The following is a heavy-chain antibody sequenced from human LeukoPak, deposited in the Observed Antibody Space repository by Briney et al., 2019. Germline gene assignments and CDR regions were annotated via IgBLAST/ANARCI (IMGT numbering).Heavy chain of an antibody. CDR1: GGTFSSYA. D-gene: IGHD6-19*01. J-gene: IGHJ1*01. Sequence: ASVKVSCKASGGTFSSYAISWVRQAPGQGLEWMGGIIPIFGTANYAQKFQGRDTITADESTSTAYMELSSLRSEDTAVYYCARVGLAVAGTGYFQHWGQGTLVTVSS. CDR3: ARVGLAVAGTGYFQH. CDR2: IIPIFGTA. V-gene: IGHV1-69*13.